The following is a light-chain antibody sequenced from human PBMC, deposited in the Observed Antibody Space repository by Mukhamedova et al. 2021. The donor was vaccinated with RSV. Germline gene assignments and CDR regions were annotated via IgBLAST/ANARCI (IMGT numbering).Light chain of an antibody. J-gene: IGLJ1*01. V-gene: IGLV2-23*03. Sequence: SSDVGSYNLVSWYQQHPGKAPKLMIYEGSKRPSGVSNRFSGSKSGNTASLTISGLQAEDEADYYCCSYAGSSTFFGTGTKGTVL. CDR3: CSYAGSSTF. CDR1: SSDVGSYNL. CDR2: EGS.